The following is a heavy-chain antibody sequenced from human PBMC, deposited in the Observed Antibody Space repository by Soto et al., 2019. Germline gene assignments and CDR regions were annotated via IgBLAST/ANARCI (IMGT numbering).Heavy chain of an antibody. CDR3: ARDRQYYHFWSGYQNEGPYGMDV. V-gene: IGHV4-34*02. CDR1: GGSFSGYF. Sequence: QVQLQQWGAGLLKPSETLSLTCAVYGGSFSGYFWTWIRQAPGKGLECIGKINHSGGTNYNSSLKSRVTISVDTSKNQFSLILSSVSAADTAVYYCARDRQYYHFWSGYQNEGPYGMDVWGLGTTVTVSS. CDR2: INHSGGT. D-gene: IGHD3-3*02. J-gene: IGHJ6*02.